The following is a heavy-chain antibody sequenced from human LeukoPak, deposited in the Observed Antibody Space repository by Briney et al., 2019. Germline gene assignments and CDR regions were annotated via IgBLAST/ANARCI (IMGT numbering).Heavy chain of an antibody. J-gene: IGHJ5*02. V-gene: IGHV4-38-2*02. CDR2: IYHSGST. CDR1: GYSISSGYY. Sequence: SSETLSLTCTVSGYSISSGYYWGWIRQPPGKGLEWIGSIYHSGSTYYNPSLKSRVTISVDTSKNQFSLKLSSVTAADTAVYYCAREGAAAVPHNWFDPWGQGTLVTVSS. CDR3: AREGAAAVPHNWFDP. D-gene: IGHD6-13*01.